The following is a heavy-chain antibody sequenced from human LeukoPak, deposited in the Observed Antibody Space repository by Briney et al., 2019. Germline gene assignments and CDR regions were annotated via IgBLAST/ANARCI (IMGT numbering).Heavy chain of an antibody. CDR1: GYTFTGYY. CDR3: AREYSASEH. D-gene: IGHD5-12*01. V-gene: IGHV1-2*02. CDR2: INPGNGGT. Sequence: VASVEGSCKASGYTFTGYYIHWVRQAPGQGLEWMGWINPGNGGTHYAQKFQGRITVTSDTSITTSYMELSRLTSDDTALYYCAREYSASEHWGQGSLVTVFS. J-gene: IGHJ1*01.